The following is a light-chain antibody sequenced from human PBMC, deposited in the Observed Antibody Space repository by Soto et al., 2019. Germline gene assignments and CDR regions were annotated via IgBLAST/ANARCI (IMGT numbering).Light chain of an antibody. J-gene: IGKJ1*01. CDR1: QSVSSSY. V-gene: IGKV3-20*01. CDR2: GAS. CDR3: QQYGSSPWT. Sequence: EIVFTQSPGTLCLSPGERSPLSCRASQSVSSSYLAWYQQKPGQAPRLLIDGASSRATGIPDRFSGRGSGTDCTLTISRLEPEEFAVYYCQQYGSSPWTFGQGTKVDIK.